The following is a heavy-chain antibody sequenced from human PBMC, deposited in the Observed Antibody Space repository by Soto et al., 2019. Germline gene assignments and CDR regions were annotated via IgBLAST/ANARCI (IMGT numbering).Heavy chain of an antibody. CDR3: ARDWYSSSWVDYFAY. D-gene: IGHD6-13*01. V-gene: IGHV3-7*04. CDR1: GFSFSNYW. Sequence: EVQLVESGGGLVQPGASLRLSCEASGFSFSNYWMSWVRQAPGKGLEWVANIKQDGSEKYYVESVKGRFTISRDNARNSLYLQMNNLRAEDTAVYYCARDWYSSSWVDYFAYWGQGTLVTVSS. CDR2: IKQDGSEK. J-gene: IGHJ4*02.